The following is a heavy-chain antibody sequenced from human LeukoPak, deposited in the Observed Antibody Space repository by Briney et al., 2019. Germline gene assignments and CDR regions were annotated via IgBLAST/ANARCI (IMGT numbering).Heavy chain of an antibody. CDR3: TRHLTPDV. V-gene: IGHV3-73*01. J-gene: IGHJ6*02. CDR1: GFTFNSYP. CDR2: IRSKANSYAT. Sequence: PGGSLRLSCSASGFTFNSYPVHWVRQASGKGLEWVGRIRSKANSYATAYAASVKGRFTISRDDSKNTAYLQMNSLKTEDTAVYYCTRHLTPDVWGQGTTVTVSS. D-gene: IGHD2-15*01.